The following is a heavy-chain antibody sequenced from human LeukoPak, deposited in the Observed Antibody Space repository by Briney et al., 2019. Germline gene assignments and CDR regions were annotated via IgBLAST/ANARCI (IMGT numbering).Heavy chain of an antibody. CDR1: GFTFSSYW. D-gene: IGHD3-3*01. CDR2: INSDGSST. CDR3: ARAGGFLEWLLADYFDY. V-gene: IGHV3-74*01. J-gene: IGHJ4*02. Sequence: AGGSLRLSCAASGFTFSSYWMHWVRQAPGKGLVWVSRINSDGSSTSYADSVKGRFTISTDNAKNTLYLQMNSLRAEDTAVYYCARAGGFLEWLLADYFDYWGQGTLVTVSP.